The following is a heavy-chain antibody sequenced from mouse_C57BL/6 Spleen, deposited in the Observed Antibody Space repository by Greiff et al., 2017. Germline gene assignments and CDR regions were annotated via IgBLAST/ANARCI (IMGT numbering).Heavy chain of an antibody. V-gene: IGHV1-54*01. D-gene: IGHD1-1*01. CDR2: INPGSGGT. CDR3: ARGGTVVAPYFDY. J-gene: IGHJ2*01. Sequence: VKLMESGAELVRPGTSVKVSCKASGYAFTNYLIEWVKQRPGQGLEWIGGINPGSGGTNYNEKFKGKATLTADKSSSTAYMQLSSLTSEDSAVYFCARGGTVVAPYFDYWGQGTTLTVSS. CDR1: GYAFTNYL.